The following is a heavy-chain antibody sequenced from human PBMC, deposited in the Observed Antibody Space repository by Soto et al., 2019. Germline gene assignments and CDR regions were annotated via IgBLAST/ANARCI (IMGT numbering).Heavy chain of an antibody. CDR2: IYYSGST. J-gene: IGHJ6*03. D-gene: IGHD6-13*01. Sequence: PSETLSLTCTVSGGSISSGGYYWSWIRQHPGKGLEWIGYIYYSGSTYYNPSLKSRVTISVDTSKNQFSLKLSSVTAADTAVYYCARAGERIAAARPLYYYYYYMDVWGKGTTVTVSS. V-gene: IGHV4-31*03. CDR1: GGSISSGGYY. CDR3: ARAGERIAAARPLYYYYYYMDV.